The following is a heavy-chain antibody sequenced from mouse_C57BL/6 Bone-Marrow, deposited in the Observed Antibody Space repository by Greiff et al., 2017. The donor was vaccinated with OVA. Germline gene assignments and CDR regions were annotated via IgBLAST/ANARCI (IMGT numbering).Heavy chain of an antibody. V-gene: IGHV5-4*01. CDR1: GFTFSSYA. Sequence: EVKVEESGGGLVKPGGSLKLSCAASGFTFSSYAMSWVRQTPEKRLEWVATISDGGSYTYYPDNVKGRFTISRDNAKNNLYLQMSHLKSEDTAMYYCAREGNSNWYFDVWGTGTTVTVSS. J-gene: IGHJ1*03. CDR3: AREGNSNWYFDV. CDR2: ISDGGSYT. D-gene: IGHD2-1*01.